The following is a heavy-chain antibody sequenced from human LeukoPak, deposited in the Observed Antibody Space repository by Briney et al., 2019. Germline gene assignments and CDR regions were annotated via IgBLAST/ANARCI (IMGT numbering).Heavy chain of an antibody. J-gene: IGHJ5*01. Sequence: SETLSLTCTVSGVSISSDNNYWGWIRQPPGKGLEWIGTIYYSGTTYYNPSLMSRVTVSVDTSKTQFSLKLTSVTAADTAVYYCARSLSAAGPTHNWFDSWGQGTLVTVSS. CDR3: ARSLSAAGPTHNWFDS. CDR1: GVSISSDNNY. CDR2: IYYSGTT. V-gene: IGHV4-39*01. D-gene: IGHD6-13*01.